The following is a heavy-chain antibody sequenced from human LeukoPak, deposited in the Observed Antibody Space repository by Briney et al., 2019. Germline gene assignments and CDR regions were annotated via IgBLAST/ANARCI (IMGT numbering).Heavy chain of an antibody. Sequence: GESLKISCKGSGYTFNSYCIGWVRQMPGKGLEWMGIIYPGDSDTRYSPSFQGQVTISADKSISTAYLQWSSLKPSHTARYYCARLTRYFVVVELDYWGQRNLVTVSS. V-gene: IGHV5-51*01. CDR1: GYTFNSYC. CDR3: ARLTRYFVVVELDY. J-gene: IGHJ4*02. D-gene: IGHD2-21*01. CDR2: IYPGDSDT.